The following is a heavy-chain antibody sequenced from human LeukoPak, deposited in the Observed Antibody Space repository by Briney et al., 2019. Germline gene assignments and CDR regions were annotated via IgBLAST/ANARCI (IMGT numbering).Heavy chain of an antibody. CDR3: AKGRGVPGGFRGLDY. J-gene: IGHJ4*02. V-gene: IGHV3-30*18. Sequence: PGGSLRLSCAASGFTFSSYGMHWVRQAPGKGLEWVAVISYDGSNKYYADSVKGRFTISRDNSENTLYLQMNSLRAEDTAVYYCAKGRGVPGGFRGLDYWGQGTLVTVSS. CDR2: ISYDGSNK. D-gene: IGHD2-2*01. CDR1: GFTFSSYG.